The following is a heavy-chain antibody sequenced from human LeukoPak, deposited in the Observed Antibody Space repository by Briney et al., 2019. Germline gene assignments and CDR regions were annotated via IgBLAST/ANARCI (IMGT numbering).Heavy chain of an antibody. D-gene: IGHD3-10*01. V-gene: IGHV4-39*01. Sequence: SETLSLTCTVSGGSISSSSYYWGWIRQPPGKGLEWIGSIYYSGSTYYNPSLKSRVTISVDTSKNQFSLKLSSVTAADTAVYYCARMKYYYGSGSIKDMDVWGKGTTVTISS. CDR2: IYYSGST. CDR1: GGSISSSSYY. CDR3: ARMKYYYGSGSIKDMDV. J-gene: IGHJ6*03.